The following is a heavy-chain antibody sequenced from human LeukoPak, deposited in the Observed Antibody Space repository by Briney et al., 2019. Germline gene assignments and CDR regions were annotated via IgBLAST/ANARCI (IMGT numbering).Heavy chain of an antibody. V-gene: IGHV3-30*02. CDR3: AKEATADIVVVPAARGFMDV. CDR2: IRYDGSNK. Sequence: PGGSLRLSCAASGFTFSSYWMSWVRQAPGKGLEWVAFIRYDGSNKYYADSVKGRFTISRDNSKNTLYLQMNSLRAEDTAVYYCAKEATADIVVVPAARGFMDVWGKGTTVTVSS. J-gene: IGHJ6*03. D-gene: IGHD2-2*01. CDR1: GFTFSSYW.